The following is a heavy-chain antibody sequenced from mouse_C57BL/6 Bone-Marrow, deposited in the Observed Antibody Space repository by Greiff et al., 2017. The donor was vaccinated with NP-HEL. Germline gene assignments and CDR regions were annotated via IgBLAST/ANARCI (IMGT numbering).Heavy chain of an antibody. Sequence: VKLQQSGAELVKPGASVKISCKASGYTFTDYYINWVKQRPGQGLEWIGKIGPGSGSTYYNEKFKGKATLTADKSSSTAYMQLSSLTSEDSAVYFCARSPYYYGSYWYFDVWGTGTTVTVSS. J-gene: IGHJ1*03. V-gene: IGHV1-77*01. CDR2: IGPGSGST. CDR3: ARSPYYYGSYWYFDV. D-gene: IGHD1-1*01. CDR1: GYTFTDYY.